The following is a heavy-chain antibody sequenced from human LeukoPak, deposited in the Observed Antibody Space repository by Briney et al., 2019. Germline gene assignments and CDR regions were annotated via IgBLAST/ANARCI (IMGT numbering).Heavy chain of an antibody. CDR1: GFTFSTFA. V-gene: IGHV3-23*01. J-gene: IGHJ6*03. D-gene: IGHD3-10*01. CDR2: IFPSGGEI. Sequence: GGSLRLSCAASGFTFSTFAMIWVRQPPGKGLEWVSSIFPSGGEIHYADSVKGRFTISRDNSKNTLYLQMNSLRAEDTAVYYCARDGWYYYGSGSQPQSYYYMDVWGKGTTVTISS. CDR3: ARDGWYYYGSGSQPQSYYYMDV.